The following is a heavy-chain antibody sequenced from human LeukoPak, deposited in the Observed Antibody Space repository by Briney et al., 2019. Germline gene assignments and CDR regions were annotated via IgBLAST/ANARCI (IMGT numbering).Heavy chain of an antibody. CDR3: ARGRLRYFDWLLSEHWFDP. CDR2: INHSGST. V-gene: IGHV4-34*01. Sequence: PSETLSPTCAVYGGAFSGYYWSWIRQPPGKGLEWIGEINHSGSTNYNPSLKSRVTISVDTSKNQFSLKLSSVTAADTAVYYCARGRLRYFDWLLSEHWFDPWGQGTLVTVSS. CDR1: GGAFSGYY. J-gene: IGHJ5*02. D-gene: IGHD3-9*01.